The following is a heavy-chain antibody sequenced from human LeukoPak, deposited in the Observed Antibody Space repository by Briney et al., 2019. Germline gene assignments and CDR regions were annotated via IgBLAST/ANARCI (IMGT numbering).Heavy chain of an antibody. Sequence: SETLSLTCAVYGGSFSGYYWSWIRQPPGKGLEWIGEINHSGSTNYNPSLKSRVTISVDTSKNQFSLKLSSLTAADTAVYYCARVSAAAGEGYYFDYWGQGTLVTVSS. J-gene: IGHJ4*02. CDR2: INHSGST. V-gene: IGHV4-34*01. CDR1: GGSFSGYY. CDR3: ARVSAAAGEGYYFDY. D-gene: IGHD6-13*01.